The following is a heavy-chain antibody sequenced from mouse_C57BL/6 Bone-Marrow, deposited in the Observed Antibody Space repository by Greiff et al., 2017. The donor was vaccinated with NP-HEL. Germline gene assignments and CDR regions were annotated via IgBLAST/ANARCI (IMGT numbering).Heavy chain of an antibody. Sequence: VKLEESGPGLVAPSQSLSITCTVSGFSLTSYGVHWVRQPPGKGLEWLVVIWSDGSTTYNSALKSRLSISKDNSKSQVFLKMNSLQTDDTAMYYCARHPSAQATFYAMDYWGQGTSVTVSS. CDR2: IWSDGST. J-gene: IGHJ4*01. CDR1: GFSLTSYG. CDR3: ARHPSAQATFYAMDY. D-gene: IGHD3-2*02. V-gene: IGHV2-6-1*01.